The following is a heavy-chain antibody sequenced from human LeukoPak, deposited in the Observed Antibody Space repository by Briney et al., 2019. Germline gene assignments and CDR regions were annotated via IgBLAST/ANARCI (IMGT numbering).Heavy chain of an antibody. CDR3: VRGRGDSSGYYYVSDDY. CDR2: INPNSGGT. V-gene: IGHV1-2*02. D-gene: IGHD3-22*01. J-gene: IGHJ4*02. Sequence: ASVKVSCKASGYTFTGYYMHWVRQAPGQGLEWMGWINPNSGGTNYAQKFQGRVTMTRDTSISTAYMELSRLRSDDTAVCYCVRGRGDSSGYYYVSDDYWGQGTLVTVSS. CDR1: GYTFTGYY.